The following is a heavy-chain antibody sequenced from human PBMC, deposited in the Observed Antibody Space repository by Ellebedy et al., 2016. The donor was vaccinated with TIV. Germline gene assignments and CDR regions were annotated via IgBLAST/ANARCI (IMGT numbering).Heavy chain of an antibody. Sequence: GESLKISCQGSGYSFTSYWISWVRQMPGKGLGWMGRIEPSDSYTNYSPSFQGHVTISADKSISTAYLQWSSLNASDTAMYYCASAGDYVGGFDFWGQGTLVTVSS. CDR3: ASAGDYVGGFDF. V-gene: IGHV5-10-1*01. D-gene: IGHD4-17*01. J-gene: IGHJ4*02. CDR1: GYSFTSYW. CDR2: IEPSDSYT.